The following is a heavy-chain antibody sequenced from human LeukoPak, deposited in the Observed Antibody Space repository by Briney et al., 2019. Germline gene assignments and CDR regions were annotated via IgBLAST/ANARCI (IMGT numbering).Heavy chain of an antibody. Sequence: ASVKVSCTASGYTFTSFDINWVRQSTGQGLEWMGWMNPNSGNTGYAQKFQGRVTITRNTSISTAYMELSSLKSEDTAVYYCARGRVRYGSGSYFDYWGQGTLVTVSS. CDR1: GYTFTSFD. CDR3: ARGRVRYGSGSYFDY. D-gene: IGHD3-10*01. CDR2: MNPNSGNT. V-gene: IGHV1-8*01. J-gene: IGHJ4*02.